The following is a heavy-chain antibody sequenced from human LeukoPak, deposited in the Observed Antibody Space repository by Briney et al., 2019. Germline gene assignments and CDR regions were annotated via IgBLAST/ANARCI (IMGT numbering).Heavy chain of an antibody. V-gene: IGHV3-9*01. D-gene: IGHD4-17*01. Sequence: PGGSLRLSCAASGFTFHDYAMHWVRQAPGKGLEWASGLSWNGGNIGYAESVRGRFTISRDNAGNSLYLQMNGLRPGDTALYYCAKAPGSTVTTRTYFDYWGQGTLVTVSS. CDR3: AKAPGSTVTTRTYFDY. CDR2: LSWNGGNI. J-gene: IGHJ4*02. CDR1: GFTFHDYA.